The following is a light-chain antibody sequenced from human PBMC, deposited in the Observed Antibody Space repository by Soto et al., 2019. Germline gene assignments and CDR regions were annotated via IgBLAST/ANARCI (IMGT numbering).Light chain of an antibody. V-gene: IGLV7-43*01. CDR2: STS. J-gene: IGLJ2*01. Sequence: QAVVTQEPSLTVSPGWTVTLTCASSTGAVTSGYYPNWFQQKPGQAPRALLYSTSNKHSWTPARFSGSLLGGKAALTLSGVQPEDEAEYYCLLYYGGAVVFGGGTKLTVL. CDR3: LLYYGGAVV. CDR1: TGAVTSGYY.